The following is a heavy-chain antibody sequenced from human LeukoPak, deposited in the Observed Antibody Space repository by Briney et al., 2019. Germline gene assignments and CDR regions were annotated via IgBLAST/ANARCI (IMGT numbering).Heavy chain of an antibody. V-gene: IGHV3-64*01. J-gene: IGHJ3*02. Sequence: GGSLRLSCAASGFTFNNYALHWVRQAPGKGLEYVSAISSNGGGTYYANSVKGRFTISRDNSKNTLYLQMGSLTAEDMAVYYCARGGEHIVVVTGALDIWGQGTMVTVSS. D-gene: IGHD2-21*02. CDR2: ISSNGGGT. CDR1: GFTFNNYA. CDR3: ARGGEHIVVVTGALDI.